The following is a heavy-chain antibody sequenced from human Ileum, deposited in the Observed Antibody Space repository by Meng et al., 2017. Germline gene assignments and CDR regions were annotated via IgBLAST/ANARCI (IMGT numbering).Heavy chain of an antibody. Sequence: PVEAPGPGLVSPSDTLPLICTVSGASVSTSDYQWGWIRQPPGKGLEWIGYAGTNYNPSLKSRVTISVDTSKRQFSLKLTSVTAADTAVYYCARGHWGSLDYWGQGILVTVSS. V-gene: IGHV4-61*08. CDR2: AGT. D-gene: IGHD7-27*01. J-gene: IGHJ4*02. CDR3: ARGHWGSLDY. CDR1: GASVSTSDYQ.